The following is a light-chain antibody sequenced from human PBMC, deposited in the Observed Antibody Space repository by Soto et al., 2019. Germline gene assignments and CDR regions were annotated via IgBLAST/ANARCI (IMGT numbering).Light chain of an antibody. CDR1: QTISNW. CDR2: KAS. J-gene: IGKJ1*01. CDR3: LQDINYPWT. Sequence: IQMTQSPSTLSASVGDRVTITCRASQTISNWLAWYQQKPGQAPKLLIYKASTLESGVPSRFSGSGSGTDFTLAISSLQPEDSATYYCLQDINYPWTFGQGTKVDIK. V-gene: IGKV1-5*03.